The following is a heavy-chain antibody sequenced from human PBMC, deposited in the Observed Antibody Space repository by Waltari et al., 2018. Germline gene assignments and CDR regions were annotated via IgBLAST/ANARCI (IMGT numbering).Heavy chain of an antibody. J-gene: IGHJ4*02. CDR3: ASFPSSSQDY. CDR1: GFTFSSYC. D-gene: IGHD6-13*01. V-gene: IGHV3-7*01. CDR2: IKQDGSEK. Sequence: EVQLVESGGGLVQPGGSLRLSCAASGFTFSSYCMSWVRQAPGKGLEWVANIKQDGSEKYYVDSVKGRFTISRDNAKNSLYLQMNSLRAEDTAVYYCASFPSSSQDYWGQGTLVTVSS.